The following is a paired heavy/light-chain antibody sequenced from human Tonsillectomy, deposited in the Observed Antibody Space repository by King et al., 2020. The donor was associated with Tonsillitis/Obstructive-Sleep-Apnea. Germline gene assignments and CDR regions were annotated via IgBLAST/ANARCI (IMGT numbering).Light chain of an antibody. Sequence: SSELTQDPAVSVALGQTVRITCQGDSLRTYYASWYQLRPGQAPMLVIYGKNNRPAGTPDRFSGSTSGNTASLTITGAQAEDEAAYFCSSRDSGSNHVLFGGGTALTVL. CDR1: SLRTYY. V-gene: IGLV3-19*01. CDR3: SSRDSGSNHVL. CDR2: GKN. J-gene: IGLJ2*01.
Heavy chain of an antibody. CDR2: VSDSVSS. D-gene: IGHD6-25*01. CDR1: GGSFSRYD. Sequence: QVQLQESGPGLVQPSETLSLTCTISGGSFSRYDWSWFRQSPGKGLEWIGYVSDSVSSNYNPSLENRVTISADTSKNQFYLKLRSVTRADAAVYYCAIGITARYMAYYFYYMDVWGTGTTVTVSS. J-gene: IGHJ6*03. V-gene: IGHV4-59*01. CDR3: AIGITARYMAYYFYYMDV.